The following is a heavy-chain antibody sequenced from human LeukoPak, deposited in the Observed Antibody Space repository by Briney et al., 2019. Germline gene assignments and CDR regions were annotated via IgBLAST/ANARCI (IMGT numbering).Heavy chain of an antibody. CDR1: GFTFSSYA. CDR3: AKDLKQWLVECSFGY. Sequence: GGSLRLSCAASGFTFSSYAMSWVRQAPGRGLEWVSAISGSGGSKYYADSVEGRFTISRDNSKNTLYLQMSSLRAEDTAVYYCAKDLKQWLVECSFGYCGEGRLVTVSS. V-gene: IGHV3-23*01. J-gene: IGHJ4*02. CDR2: ISGSGGSK. D-gene: IGHD6-19*01.